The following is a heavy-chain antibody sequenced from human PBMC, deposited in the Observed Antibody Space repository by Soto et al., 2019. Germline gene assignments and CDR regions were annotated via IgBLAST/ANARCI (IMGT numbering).Heavy chain of an antibody. CDR3: ARGDHDYGDYPYTFDP. J-gene: IGHJ5*02. D-gene: IGHD4-17*01. CDR2: ISSSGTTI. Sequence: QVQLVESGGSLVKPGGSLRLSCAASGFTFSEYYMSWIRQAPGKGLEWVSYISSSGTTIYSADSVQGRFAISRDNAKNSLYLQMNSLRAEDTAVYYCARGDHDYGDYPYTFDPWGQGTLVTVSS. CDR1: GFTFSEYY. V-gene: IGHV3-11*01.